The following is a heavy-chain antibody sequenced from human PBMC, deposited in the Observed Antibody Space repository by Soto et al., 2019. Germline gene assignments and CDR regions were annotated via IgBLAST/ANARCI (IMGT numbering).Heavy chain of an antibody. J-gene: IGHJ3*01. V-gene: IGHV4-59*08. CDR3: ARVWGYAFDF. D-gene: IGHD7-27*01. Sequence: SETLSLTCTVSGGSISSYYWSWIRQPPGKGLEWIGYIYYSGTINYNPSLKSRVTISVDTSKNQFSLKLSSVTAADTAVYYCARVWGYAFDFWGQGTMGTVS. CDR2: IYYSGTI. CDR1: GGSISSYY.